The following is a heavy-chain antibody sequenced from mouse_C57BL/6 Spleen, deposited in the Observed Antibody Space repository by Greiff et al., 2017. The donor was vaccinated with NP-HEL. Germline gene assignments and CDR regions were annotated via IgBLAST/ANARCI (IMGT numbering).Heavy chain of an antibody. V-gene: IGHV3-6*01. CDR2: ISDDGST. D-gene: IGHD1-1*01. J-gene: IGHJ2*01. CDR1: GYSITSGYY. Sequence: ESGPGLVKPSQSLSLTCSVTGYSITSGYYWNWIRQFPGNKLEWMGYISDDGSTNYNPSLKNRISITRDTSKNQFFLKLNSVTTEDTATYYCARDRDYYGSSYIFDYWGQGTTLTVSS. CDR3: ARDRDYYGSSYIFDY.